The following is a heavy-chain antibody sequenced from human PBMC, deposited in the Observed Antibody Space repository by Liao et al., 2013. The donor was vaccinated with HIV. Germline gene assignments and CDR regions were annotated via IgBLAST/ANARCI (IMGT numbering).Heavy chain of an antibody. CDR3: VRDRGAFDI. Sequence: QVQVQESGPGLVKPSETLSLTCNVSGASINTYHWSWIRQPAGKGLEWIGRLYDSGTTNYNSSLKSRVSMSMDTSKNQFYLRLNYVTAADTAVYYCVRDRGAFDIWGQGTMVTVSS. CDR2: LYDSGTT. J-gene: IGHJ3*02. CDR1: GASINTYH. V-gene: IGHV4-4*07.